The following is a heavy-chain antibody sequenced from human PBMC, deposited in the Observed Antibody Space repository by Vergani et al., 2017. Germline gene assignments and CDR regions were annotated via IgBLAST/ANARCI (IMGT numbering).Heavy chain of an antibody. CDR3: VKDNDYDADGPFDL. Sequence: EVHLLESGGGLVQSGGSLRLSCAASGFTFSNSAVSWVRQAPGRGLAWVSGIDRNYGVKNGNSFEGRLSISRDNAKKAVFLQMNNLRHEDTALYFCVKDNDYDADGPFDLWGRGTLVTVSS. J-gene: IGHJ2*01. CDR2: IDRNYGVK. V-gene: IGHV3-20*04. CDR1: GFTFSNSA. D-gene: IGHD3-16*01.